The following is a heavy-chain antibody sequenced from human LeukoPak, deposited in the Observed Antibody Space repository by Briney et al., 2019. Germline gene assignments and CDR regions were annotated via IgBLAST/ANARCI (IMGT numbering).Heavy chain of an antibody. CDR2: IYTSGST. CDR1: GGSISSGSYY. J-gene: IGHJ3*02. CDR3: ARGTGNDAFDI. V-gene: IGHV4-61*02. Sequence: SQTLSLTCTVSGGSISSGSYYWSWIRQPAGKGLEWIGRIYTSGSTNYNPSLKSRVTISVDTSKNQFSLKLSSVTAADTAAYYCARGTGNDAFDIWGQGTMVTVSS. D-gene: IGHD1-1*01.